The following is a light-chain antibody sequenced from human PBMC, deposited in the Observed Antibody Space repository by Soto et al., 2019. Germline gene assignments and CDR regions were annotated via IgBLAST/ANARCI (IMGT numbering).Light chain of an antibody. Sequence: EIVLTQSPGTLSLSPGERATLSCRASQSVSSSYLAWYQQKPGQAPRLLIYGASSRATGIPDRFSGSGSATDFTLTISRLEPEDFAVYYCQQYGSSPPLAFGQGTKVEIK. J-gene: IGKJ1*01. CDR2: GAS. V-gene: IGKV3-20*01. CDR1: QSVSSSY. CDR3: QQYGSSPPLA.